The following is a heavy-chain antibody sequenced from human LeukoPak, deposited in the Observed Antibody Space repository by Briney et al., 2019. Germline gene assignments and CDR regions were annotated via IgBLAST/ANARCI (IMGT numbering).Heavy chain of an antibody. D-gene: IGHD6-13*01. V-gene: IGHV3-48*01. CDR3: SRGGSSRGDY. Sequence: GGSLRLSCAASGFSFSTYGMNWVRQAPGKGLEWVSYISSSSGSVNYADSVKGRFTISRDNARNSLFLQMNSLRGEDTAVYYCSRGGSSRGDYWGQGTLVTVSS. J-gene: IGHJ4*02. CDR1: GFSFSTYG. CDR2: ISSSSGSV.